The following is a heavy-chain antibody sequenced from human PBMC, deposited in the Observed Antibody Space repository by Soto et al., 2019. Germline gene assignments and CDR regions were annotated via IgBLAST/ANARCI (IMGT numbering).Heavy chain of an antibody. Sequence: VQLVQSGAEVKKPGVSVKVSCKASGYTFTGNYMHWVRQAPGRGLEWMALINPTTGGTQYAQKFQGRVTVTWDTSISTAYMDLSSLRSDDTATYYCARGYCSAIGCSHYFDYWGQGTLVTVSS. CDR3: ARGYCSAIGCSHYFDY. J-gene: IGHJ4*02. CDR2: INPTTGGT. D-gene: IGHD2-2*01. CDR1: GYTFTGNY. V-gene: IGHV1-2*02.